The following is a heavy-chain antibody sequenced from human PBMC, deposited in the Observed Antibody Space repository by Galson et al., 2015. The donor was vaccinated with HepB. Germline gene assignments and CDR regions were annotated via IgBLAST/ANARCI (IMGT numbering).Heavy chain of an antibody. CDR3: ARVGRGSRGEYCYYYYMDV. CDR2: IIPIFGTA. Sequence: SVKVSCKASGGTFSSYAISWVRQAPGQGLEWMGGIIPIFGTANYAQKFQGRVTITADESTSTAYMELSSLRSEDTAVYYCARVGRGSRGEYCYYYYMDVWGKGTTVTVSS. D-gene: IGHD3-16*01. CDR1: GGTFSSYA. V-gene: IGHV1-69*13. J-gene: IGHJ6*03.